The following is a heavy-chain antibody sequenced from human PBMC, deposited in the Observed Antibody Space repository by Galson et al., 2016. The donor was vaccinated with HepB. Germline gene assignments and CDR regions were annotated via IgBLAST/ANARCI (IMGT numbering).Heavy chain of an antibody. CDR1: GFPFSTYS. J-gene: IGHJ4*02. CDR2: IASSNATT. Sequence: SLRLSCAASGFPFSTYSMNWVRQAPGKGLEWVSYIASSNATTYYYVDSVKGRFTISRDNSKNTLYLQMSSLRADDTAVYYCARDLVPSWEGGLFDYWGQGTLVTVSS. V-gene: IGHV3-48*01. D-gene: IGHD1-26*01. CDR3: ARDLVPSWEGGLFDY.